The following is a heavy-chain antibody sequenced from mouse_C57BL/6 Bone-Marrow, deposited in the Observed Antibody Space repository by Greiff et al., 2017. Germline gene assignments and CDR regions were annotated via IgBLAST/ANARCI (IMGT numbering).Heavy chain of an antibody. V-gene: IGHV1-76*01. D-gene: IGHD1-1*01. J-gene: IGHJ2*01. CDR2: IYPGSGNT. Sequence: QVQLQQSGAELVRPGASVKLSCKASGYTFTDYYINWVKQRPGQGLEWIARIYPGSGNTYYNEKFKGKATLTAGKSSSTAYMQLSSLTSEDSAVYFCAGGSTFDYWGQGTTLTVSS. CDR1: GYTFTDYY. CDR3: AGGSTFDY.